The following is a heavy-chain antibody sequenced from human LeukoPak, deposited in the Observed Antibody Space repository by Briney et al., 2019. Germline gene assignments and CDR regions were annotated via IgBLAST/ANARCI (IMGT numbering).Heavy chain of an antibody. J-gene: IGHJ6*03. Sequence: GGSLRLSCAASGFAASGFTFSTFGMHWVRQAPGKGLEWVSVIYSGGSTYYADSVKGRFTISRDNSKNTLYLQMNSLRAEDTAVYYYARHGSITMVRGGLRYYYMDVWGKGTTVTISS. V-gene: IGHV3-66*04. CDR3: ARHGSITMVRGGLRYYYMDV. D-gene: IGHD3-10*01. CDR1: GFAASGFTFSTFG. CDR2: IYSGGST.